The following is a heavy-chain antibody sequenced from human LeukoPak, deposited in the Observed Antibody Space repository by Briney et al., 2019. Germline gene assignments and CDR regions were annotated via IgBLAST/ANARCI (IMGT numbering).Heavy chain of an antibody. CDR2: TDASGRYV. D-gene: IGHD3-10*01. Sequence: TGGSLRLSCAASGFTFSNYGMNWVRQAPGKGLEWVSFTDASGRYVYYGDSVKGRFTISRDNAKNLLFLQMNGLRAEDTALYYCARGRSITLLRGVAMSDGFDIWGQGAMVAVSS. CDR3: ARGRSITLLRGVAMSDGFDI. J-gene: IGHJ3*02. CDR1: GFTFSNYG. V-gene: IGHV3-21*06.